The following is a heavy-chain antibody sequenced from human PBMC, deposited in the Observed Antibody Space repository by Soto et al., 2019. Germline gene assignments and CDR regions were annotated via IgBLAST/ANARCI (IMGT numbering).Heavy chain of an antibody. D-gene: IGHD4-17*01. V-gene: IGHV1-18*01. CDR3: ARRLYGDYDY. CDR2: ISTYNGNT. Sequence: HAQLVQSGAEVKEPGASVKVSCKASGYSFTTSGITWVRQAPGQGLEWMGWISTYNGNTNYAQKLQDRVTLTTDTSTSTAYIELRCLRSDDTAVYYCARRLYGDYDYWGNGTLVTVSS. CDR1: GYSFTTSG. J-gene: IGHJ4*01.